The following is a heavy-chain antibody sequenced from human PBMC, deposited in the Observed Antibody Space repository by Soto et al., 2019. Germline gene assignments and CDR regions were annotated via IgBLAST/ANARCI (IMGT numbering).Heavy chain of an antibody. Sequence: HPGGSLRLSCAASGFTFSSYAMSWVRQAPGKGLEWVSAISGSGGSTYYADSVKGRFAISRDNSKNTLYLQMNSLRAEDTAVYYCAKFGVSQQLVLDYYYGMDVRGQVTTVTVSS. CDR3: AKFGVSQQLVLDYYYGMDV. J-gene: IGHJ6*02. CDR1: GFTFSSYA. D-gene: IGHD6-13*01. CDR2: ISGSGGST. V-gene: IGHV3-23*01.